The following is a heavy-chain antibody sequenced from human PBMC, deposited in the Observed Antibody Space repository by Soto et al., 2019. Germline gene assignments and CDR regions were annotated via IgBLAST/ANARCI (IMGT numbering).Heavy chain of an antibody. CDR1: GGSFSGYY. V-gene: IGHV4-34*01. Sequence: SETLSLTCAVYGGSFSGYYWSWIRQPPGKGLEWIGEINHSGSTNYNPSLKSRVTISVDTSKNQFSLKLSSVTAADTAVYYCARDRGYCIGGSCYSPLAFDIWGQGPMVTVSS. CDR3: ARDRGYCIGGSCYSPLAFDI. D-gene: IGHD2-15*01. CDR2: INHSGST. J-gene: IGHJ3*02.